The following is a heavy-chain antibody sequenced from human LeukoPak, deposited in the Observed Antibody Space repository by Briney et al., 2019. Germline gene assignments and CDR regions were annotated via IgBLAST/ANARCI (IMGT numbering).Heavy chain of an antibody. D-gene: IGHD3-10*01. Sequence: SETLSLTCTVSGGSITTNNYYWGWIRQPPGKALEWVGSIYFSGSTYYSPSLKSRVSVSADTSKNQFFLKLSSVTAADTAVYYCASYYVGSSSFDWGQGTLVTVSS. CDR2: IYFSGST. CDR3: ASYYVGSSSFD. V-gene: IGHV4-39*01. J-gene: IGHJ4*02. CDR1: GGSITTNNYY.